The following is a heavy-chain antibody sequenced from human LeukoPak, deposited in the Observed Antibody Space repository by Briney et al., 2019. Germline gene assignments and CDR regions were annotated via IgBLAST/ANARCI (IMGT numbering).Heavy chain of an antibody. V-gene: IGHV1-69*04. CDR2: IIPILGIA. CDR1: GGTFSSYA. Sequence: GASVKVSCKASGGTFSSYAISWVRQAPGQGLEWMGRIIPILGIANYAQKFQGRVTITADKSTSTAYMELSSLRSEDTAVYYCARDPYHDILTGYYHFDYWGQGTLVTVSS. J-gene: IGHJ4*02. CDR3: ARDPYHDILTGYYHFDY. D-gene: IGHD3-9*01.